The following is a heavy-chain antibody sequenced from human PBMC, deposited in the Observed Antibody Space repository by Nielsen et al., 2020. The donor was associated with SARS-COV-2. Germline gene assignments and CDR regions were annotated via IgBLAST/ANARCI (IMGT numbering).Heavy chain of an antibody. Sequence: GESLKISCAASGFTFSSYGMHWVRQAPGNGLEWVALISNDESKIYYSDSVKGRFTISRDNSNKSLYLQMNSLRPEDTAVYYCTSEMATWGQGTPVTVSS. D-gene: IGHD5-24*01. J-gene: IGHJ4*02. CDR1: GFTFSSYG. V-gene: IGHV3-30*03. CDR3: TSEMAT. CDR2: ISNDESKI.